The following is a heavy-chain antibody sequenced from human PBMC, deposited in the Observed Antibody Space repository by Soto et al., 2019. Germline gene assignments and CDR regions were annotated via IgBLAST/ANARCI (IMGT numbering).Heavy chain of an antibody. CDR3: ARGAMIVPNYAFDI. D-gene: IGHD3-22*01. J-gene: IGHJ3*02. Sequence: SETLSLTCAVSGYSISSGYYWGWIRQPPGKGLEWIGSIYHSGSTYYNPSLKSRVTTSVDTSKNQFSLKLSSVTAADTAVYYCARGAMIVPNYAFDIWGQGTMVTVSS. CDR2: IYHSGST. V-gene: IGHV4-38-2*01. CDR1: GYSISSGYY.